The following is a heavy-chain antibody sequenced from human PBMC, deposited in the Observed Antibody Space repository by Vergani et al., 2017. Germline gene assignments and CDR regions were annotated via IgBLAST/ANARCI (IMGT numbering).Heavy chain of an antibody. J-gene: IGHJ3*02. V-gene: IGHV4-59*01. CDR3: ARNPVVPAAMFAFDI. Sequence: QVQLQESGPGLVKPSETLSLTCTVSGGSISSYYWSWIRQPPGKGLEWIGYIYYSGSTNYNPSLKSRVTISVDTSKNQFSLKLSAVTAADTAVYYCARNPVVPAAMFAFDIWGQGTMVTVSS. CDR2: IYYSGST. D-gene: IGHD2-2*01. CDR1: GGSISSYY.